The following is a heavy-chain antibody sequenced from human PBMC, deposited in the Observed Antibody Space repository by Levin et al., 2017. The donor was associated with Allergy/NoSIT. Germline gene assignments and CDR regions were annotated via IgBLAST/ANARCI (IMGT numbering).Heavy chain of an antibody. CDR2: IYSVGAT. D-gene: IGHD6-19*01. J-gene: IGHJ2*01. CDR1: GFTVRNNY. CDR3: VGAGYRSGWYVADL. V-gene: IGHV3-66*01. Sequence: PGGSLRLSCTASGFTVRNNYMSWVRQSPGKGLEWVSVIYSVGATYYAASVKDRFTISRDNSENTLFLQMNSLRAEDSAVYYCVGAGYRSGWYVADLWGRGTLVTVSS.